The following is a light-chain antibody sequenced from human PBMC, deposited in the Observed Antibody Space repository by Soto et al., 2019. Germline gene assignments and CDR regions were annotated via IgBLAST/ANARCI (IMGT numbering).Light chain of an antibody. Sequence: EIVLTQSPGTLSLSPGERATLSCRASQSVSSNFLAWYQQKPGQAPRLLIYGASNRATGIPDRFSGSGSGTDINLTITRLETEDFAVYYCQCYDSLRTFGQGTKVEI. CDR2: GAS. CDR1: QSVSSNF. J-gene: IGKJ1*01. CDR3: QCYDSLRT. V-gene: IGKV3-20*01.